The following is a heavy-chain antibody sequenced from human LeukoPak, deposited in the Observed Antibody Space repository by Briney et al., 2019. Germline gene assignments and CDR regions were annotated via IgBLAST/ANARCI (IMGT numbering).Heavy chain of an antibody. V-gene: IGHV1-69*13. CDR2: IIPIFGTV. CDR3: ATEVSDTIFGVVLRHWFDP. Sequence: SVKVSCKASGGTFSSYAISWVRQAPGQGLEWMGGIIPIFGTVNYAQKFQGRVTITADESTSTAYMELSSLRSEDTAVYYCATEVSDTIFGVVLRHWFDPWGQGTLVTVSS. D-gene: IGHD3-3*01. J-gene: IGHJ5*02. CDR1: GGTFSSYA.